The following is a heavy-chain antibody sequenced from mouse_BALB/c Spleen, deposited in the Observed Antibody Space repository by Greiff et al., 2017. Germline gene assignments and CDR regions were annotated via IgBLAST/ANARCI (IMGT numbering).Heavy chain of an antibody. CDR2: ISDGGSYT. CDR1: GFTFSDSY. J-gene: IGHJ3*01. Sequence: EVQLVESGGGLVKPGGSLKFSCAASGFTFSDSYMYWVRQTPEKRLEWVATISDGGSYTYYPDSVQGRFTISRDNAKNNLYLQMSSLKSEDTAMYYCARDEIITTVVAKGFAYWGQGTLVTVSA. D-gene: IGHD1-1*01. V-gene: IGHV5-4*02. CDR3: ARDEIITTVVAKGFAY.